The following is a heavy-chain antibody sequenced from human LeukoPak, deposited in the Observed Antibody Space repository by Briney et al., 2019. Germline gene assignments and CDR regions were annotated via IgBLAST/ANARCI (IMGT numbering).Heavy chain of an antibody. CDR1: GGSFSGYY. CDR2: INHSGST. Sequence: SETLSLTCAVYGGSFSGYYWSWIRQPPGKGLEWIGEINHSGSTNYNPSLKSRVTISVDMSKNQFSLKLSSVTAADTAVYYCARSAAAFDYWGQGTLVTVSS. J-gene: IGHJ4*02. D-gene: IGHD6-13*01. CDR3: ARSAAAFDY. V-gene: IGHV4-34*01.